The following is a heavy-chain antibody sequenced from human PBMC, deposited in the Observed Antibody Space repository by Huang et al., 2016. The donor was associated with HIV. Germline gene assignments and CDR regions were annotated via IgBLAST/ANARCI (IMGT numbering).Heavy chain of an antibody. J-gene: IGHJ6*02. D-gene: IGHD3-9*01. CDR1: EYAFTKYY. CDR3: ARVRNHDILIGYYIGGGMDV. CDR2: INPSGGST. Sequence: QVQLVQSGTEVKKPGASVKLSCKASEYAFTKYYNHWVRQAPGQGLEWMGRINPSGGSTDYGQEFQGRVTMTSDTSTSTVYMELSSLRSEDTAVYYCARVRNHDILIGYYIGGGMDVWGQGTTVTVSS. V-gene: IGHV1-46*01.